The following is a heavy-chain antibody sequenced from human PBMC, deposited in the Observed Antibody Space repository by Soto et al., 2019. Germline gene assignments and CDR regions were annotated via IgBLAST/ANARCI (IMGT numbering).Heavy chain of an antibody. J-gene: IGHJ4*02. CDR3: ARGGTPGIVGATTVDY. CDR1: GYTFTSYG. D-gene: IGHD1-26*01. Sequence: QVQLVQSGAEVKKPGASVKVSCKASGYTFTSYGISWVRQAPGQGLXXMGWISAYNGNTNYAQKLQGRVTMTTDTATSTAYMELRSLRSDDTAVYYCARGGTPGIVGATTVDYWGQGTLVTVSS. V-gene: IGHV1-18*01. CDR2: ISAYNGNT.